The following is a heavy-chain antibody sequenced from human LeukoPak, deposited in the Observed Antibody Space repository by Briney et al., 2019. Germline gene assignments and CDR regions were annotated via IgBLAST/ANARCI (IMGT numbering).Heavy chain of an antibody. CDR2: VYYSGTT. V-gene: IGHV4-59*08. CDR3: ARLSRSGYDQGEFDY. J-gene: IGHJ4*02. CDR1: GGSISSHL. D-gene: IGHD5-12*01. Sequence: SETLSLTCTISGGSISSHLWTWIRQPPGKGLEWIGYVYYSGTTKCNPSLQSRVTISVDTSKNQFSLKLSSVTAADTAVYYCARLSRSGYDQGEFDYWGQGTLVTVFS.